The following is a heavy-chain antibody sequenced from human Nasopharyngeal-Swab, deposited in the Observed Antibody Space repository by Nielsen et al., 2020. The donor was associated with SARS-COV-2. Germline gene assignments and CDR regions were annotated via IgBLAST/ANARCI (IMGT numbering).Heavy chain of an antibody. CDR2: INWKSDNI. CDR3: AKDISSGWKPAYYFDY. Sequence: SLKISCAASGFTFDDYAMHWVRQAPGKGLEWVSGINWKSDNIGYAASVVGRFTISRDNAKNSLYLQMNSLRAEDTALYYCAKDISSGWKPAYYFDYWGQGTLVTVSS. CDR1: GFTFDDYA. V-gene: IGHV3-9*01. J-gene: IGHJ4*02. D-gene: IGHD6-19*01.